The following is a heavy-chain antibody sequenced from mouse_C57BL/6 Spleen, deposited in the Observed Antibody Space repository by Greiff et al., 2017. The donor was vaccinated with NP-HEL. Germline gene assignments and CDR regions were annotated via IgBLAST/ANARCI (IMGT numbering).Heavy chain of an antibody. CDR3: ARERDYDVGYWYFDV. Sequence: VQLQQSGAELARPGASVKLSCKASGYTFTSYGISWVKQRTGQGLEWIGEIYPRSGNTYYNEKFKGKATLTADKSSSTAYMELRSLTSEDSAVYFCARERDYDVGYWYFDVWGTGTTVTVSS. CDR1: GYTFTSYG. D-gene: IGHD2-4*01. CDR2: IYPRSGNT. J-gene: IGHJ1*03. V-gene: IGHV1-81*01.